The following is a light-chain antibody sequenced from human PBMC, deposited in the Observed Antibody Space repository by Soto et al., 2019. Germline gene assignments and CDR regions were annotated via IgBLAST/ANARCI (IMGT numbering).Light chain of an antibody. V-gene: IGLV2-14*01. CDR3: SSYTSFSTRGI. Sequence: QSALTQPASVSGSPGQSITISCTGTISDVGAYNYVSWYQQNPGKAPKLMIYDVTNRPSGVSNRFSGSKSGNTASLTISSLQAEDEGDYYCSSYTSFSTRGIFGGGTKLTVL. CDR2: DVT. CDR1: ISDVGAYNY. J-gene: IGLJ2*01.